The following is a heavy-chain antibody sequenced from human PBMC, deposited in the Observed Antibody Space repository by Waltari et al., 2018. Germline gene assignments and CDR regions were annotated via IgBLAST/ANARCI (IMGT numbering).Heavy chain of an antibody. CDR1: GFPLSIYG. CDR2: IRYDGSNK. Sequence: QVQLVESGGGVVQPGGSLRLSCAASGFPLSIYGMPGVRQAPGKGLEWVAFIRYDGSNKYYADSVKGRFTISRDNSKNTLYLQMNSLRAEDTAVYYCAKKGIRVVTLDYWGQGTLVTVSS. D-gene: IGHD3-3*01. CDR3: AKKGIRVVTLDY. V-gene: IGHV3-30*02. J-gene: IGHJ4*02.